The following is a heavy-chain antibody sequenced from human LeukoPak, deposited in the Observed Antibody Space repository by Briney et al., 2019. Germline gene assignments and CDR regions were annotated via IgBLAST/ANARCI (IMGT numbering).Heavy chain of an antibody. V-gene: IGHV3-23*01. Sequence: GGSLRLSCTTSGFIFANYAMAWVRQSPGKGLEWVSTISASGADTYYADSVRGRFTISRDNSKNTLYLEMNSLRAEDTAVYYCAKDIGSYYDYWGQGILVTVSS. CDR2: ISASGADT. CDR1: GFIFANYA. J-gene: IGHJ4*02. D-gene: IGHD3-10*01. CDR3: AKDIGSYYDY.